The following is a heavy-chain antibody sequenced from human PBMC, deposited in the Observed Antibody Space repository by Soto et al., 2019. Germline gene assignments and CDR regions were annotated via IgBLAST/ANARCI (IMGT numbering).Heavy chain of an antibody. D-gene: IGHD4-4*01. CDR1: GFTFSSYG. CDR2: ISYDGSNK. J-gene: IGHJ6*03. CDR3: AKDQRIMTTVTSWGYYYYYMDV. V-gene: IGHV3-30*18. Sequence: VQLVESGGGVVQPGRSLRLSCAASGFTFSSYGMHWVRQAPGKGLEWVAVISYDGSNKYYADSVKGRFTISRDNSKNTLYLQMNSLRAEDTAVYYCAKDQRIMTTVTSWGYYYYYMDVWGKGTTVTVSS.